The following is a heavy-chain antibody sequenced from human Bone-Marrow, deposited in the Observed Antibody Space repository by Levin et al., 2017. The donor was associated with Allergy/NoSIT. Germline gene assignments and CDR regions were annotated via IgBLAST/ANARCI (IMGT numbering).Heavy chain of an antibody. CDR3: ARSIFGGVIVGGVDY. V-gene: IGHV3-30*04. CDR2: ISYDGSNK. D-gene: IGHD3-16*02. J-gene: IGHJ4*02. CDR1: GFTFSSYA. Sequence: GGSLRLSCAASGFTFSSYAMHWVRQAPGKGLEWVAVISYDGSNKYYADSVKGRFTISRDNSKNTLYLQMNSLRAEDTAVYYCARSIFGGVIVGGVDYWGQGTLVTVSS.